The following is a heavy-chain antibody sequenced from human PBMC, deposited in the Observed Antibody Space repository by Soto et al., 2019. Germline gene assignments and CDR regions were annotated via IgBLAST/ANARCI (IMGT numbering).Heavy chain of an antibody. CDR2: ISSNSDTI. D-gene: IGHD1-26*01. CDR3: VKDMKWGGLTTIHYFDS. Sequence: EVQLVESGGGLVQPGRSLRLSCAASGFTIDDYAMHWVRQVPGKGLEWVSGISSNSDTIDYADSVKGRFTISRDNANNSLFLQMNTLRPEDTALYYCVKDMKWGGLTTIHYFDSWGQGTLVTVSS. V-gene: IGHV3-9*01. J-gene: IGHJ4*02. CDR1: GFTIDDYA.